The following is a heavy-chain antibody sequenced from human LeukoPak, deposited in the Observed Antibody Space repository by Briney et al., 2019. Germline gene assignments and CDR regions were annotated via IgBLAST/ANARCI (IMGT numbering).Heavy chain of an antibody. CDR2: IKSKTDGGTT. V-gene: IGHV3-15*01. D-gene: IGHD2-2*01. CDR3: TTLKYQRPQAARLYGMYV. Sequence: PGGSLRLSCAASGFTFSNAWMSWVRQAPGEGLECVGRIKSKTDGGTTAYAAPVKDRFTISRDDSKNTLYLQMNSLKTEDTAVYYCTTLKYQRPQAARLYGMYVWGKGTTVTVSS. J-gene: IGHJ6*04. CDR1: GFTFSNAW.